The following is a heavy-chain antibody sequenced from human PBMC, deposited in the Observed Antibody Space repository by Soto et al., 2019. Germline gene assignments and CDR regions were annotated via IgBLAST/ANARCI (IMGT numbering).Heavy chain of an antibody. CDR1: GGTFNTFF. CDR2: ILPVFHTP. CDR3: ARAVGGPYSSVFNY. Sequence: QVHLVQSGAEVKKPGSSVKVSCKSSGGTFNTFFMTWVRQVPGQGLEWMGGILPVFHTPNYAEKFKDRVTIIADESTTTVYMELSGLTPEDTAVYFCARAVGGPYSSVFNYWGQGTLVTVSS. D-gene: IGHD3-22*01. J-gene: IGHJ4*02. V-gene: IGHV1-69*01.